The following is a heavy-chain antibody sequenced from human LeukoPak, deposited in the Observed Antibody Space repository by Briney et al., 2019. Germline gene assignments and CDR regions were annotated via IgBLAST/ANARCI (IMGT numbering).Heavy chain of an antibody. V-gene: IGHV3-33*08. CDR3: ARCTGGSCVFDY. Sequence: GGSLRLSCAASGFIFSTYAMTWVRQAPGKGLEWVALIWFDGSKGYYGDSLRGRFTVSRDNSKNTLYLQVDSLRAEDTAVYYCARCTGGSCVFDYWGQGTLVTVSS. J-gene: IGHJ4*02. CDR2: IWFDGSKG. D-gene: IGHD2-8*02. CDR1: GFIFSTYA.